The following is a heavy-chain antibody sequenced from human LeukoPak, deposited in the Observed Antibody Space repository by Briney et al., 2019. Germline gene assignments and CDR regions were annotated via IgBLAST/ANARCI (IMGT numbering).Heavy chain of an antibody. D-gene: IGHD2-2*01. J-gene: IGHJ6*02. CDR2: INHSGST. CDR1: GGSFSGYY. Sequence: SETLSLTCTVYGGSFSGYYWSWIRQPPGKGLEWIGEINHSGSTNYNPSLKSRVTISVDTSKNQFSLKLSSVTAADTAVYYCARVFYRYQLPPTSSGMDVWGQGTTVTVSS. V-gene: IGHV4-34*01. CDR3: ARVFYRYQLPPTSSGMDV.